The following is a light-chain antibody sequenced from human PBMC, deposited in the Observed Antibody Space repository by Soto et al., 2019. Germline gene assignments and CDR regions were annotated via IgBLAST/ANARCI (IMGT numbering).Light chain of an antibody. Sequence: QAVVSQPPSASGTPGQRVTVSCSGRSSNIGRNFVYWYQQFPGTAPKLLIFKNDQRPSGVPDRFSGSKSGTSASLAISGLRSEDAADYYCATWEASLSGGVFGGGTKLTVL. CDR2: KND. CDR1: SSNIGRNF. J-gene: IGLJ3*02. CDR3: ATWEASLSGGV. V-gene: IGLV1-47*01.